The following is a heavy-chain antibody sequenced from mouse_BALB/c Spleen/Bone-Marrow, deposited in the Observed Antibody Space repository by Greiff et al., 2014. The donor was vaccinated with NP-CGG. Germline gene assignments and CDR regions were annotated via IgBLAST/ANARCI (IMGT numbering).Heavy chain of an antibody. CDR2: ISSGGSYT. Sequence: EVQRVESGGGLVKPGGSLKLSCAASGFTFSSYAMSWVRQTPEKRLEWVATISSGGSYTYYADSVKGRFTISRDTAKNTLYLQMSSLRSEDTAIYYCARRDYYGSSPHWYFDVWGAGTTVTVSS. CDR3: ARRDYYGSSPHWYFDV. J-gene: IGHJ1*01. D-gene: IGHD1-1*01. CDR1: GFTFSSYA. V-gene: IGHV5-9-3*01.